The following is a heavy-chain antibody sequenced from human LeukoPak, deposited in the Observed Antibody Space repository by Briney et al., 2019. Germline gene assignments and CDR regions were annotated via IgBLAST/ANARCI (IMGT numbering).Heavy chain of an antibody. CDR1: GYTFTNSY. J-gene: IGHJ5*02. CDR2: INPDGGNT. CDR3: AGRRRTRYCSSTSCYANWFVP. V-gene: IGHV1-46*01. D-gene: IGHD2-2*01. Sequence: ASVKVSCKASGYTFTNSYIHWVRQAPGQVLEWMGLINPDGGNTNYAQNFQGRVTLTRDTSTSTVYMELSSLRSEDTAVYYCAGRRRTRYCSSTSCYANWFVPWGQGTLVTVSS.